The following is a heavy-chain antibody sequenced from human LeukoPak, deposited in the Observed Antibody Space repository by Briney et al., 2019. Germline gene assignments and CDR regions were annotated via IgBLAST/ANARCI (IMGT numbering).Heavy chain of an antibody. V-gene: IGHV1-18*01. Sequence: ASVRLLYEASGYTFTTYEIIWVRQAPGQGLEWMGWINTRNGNANQAQQLQGRVTMTTDTSTSTSYMELASLRFDDTAIYYCARNHLGLGLWGQGTLVTVSS. D-gene: IGHD3-16*01. CDR2: INTRNGNA. CDR3: ARNHLGLGL. J-gene: IGHJ4*02. CDR1: GYTFTTYE.